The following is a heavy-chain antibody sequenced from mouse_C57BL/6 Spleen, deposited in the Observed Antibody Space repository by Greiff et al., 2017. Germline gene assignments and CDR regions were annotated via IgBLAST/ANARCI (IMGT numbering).Heavy chain of an antibody. Sequence: VQLQQSGAELARPGASVKLSYKASGYTFTSYGISWVKQRTGQGLEWIGEIYPRSGNTYYNEKFKGKATLTADKSSSTAYMELRSLTSEDSAVYVCARDGSTMIDYWGQGTTLTVSS. D-gene: IGHD1-1*01. CDR2: IYPRSGNT. V-gene: IGHV1-81*01. J-gene: IGHJ2*01. CDR1: GYTFTSYG. CDR3: ARDGSTMIDY.